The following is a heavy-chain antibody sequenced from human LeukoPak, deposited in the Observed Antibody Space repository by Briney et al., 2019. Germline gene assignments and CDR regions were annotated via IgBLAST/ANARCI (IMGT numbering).Heavy chain of an antibody. CDR1: GHTFTSYY. J-gene: IGHJ6*03. Sequence: ASVKVSCKASGHTFTSYYMHWVRQAPGQGLEWMGIINPSGGSTSYAQKFQGRVTMTRDKSTSTAYMELSSLRSEDTDVYYCARDSSYYDFWSGYYSSHYYYYMDVWGKGTTVTVSS. CDR2: INPSGGST. CDR3: ARDSSYYDFWSGYYSSHYYYYMDV. D-gene: IGHD3-3*01. V-gene: IGHV1-46*01.